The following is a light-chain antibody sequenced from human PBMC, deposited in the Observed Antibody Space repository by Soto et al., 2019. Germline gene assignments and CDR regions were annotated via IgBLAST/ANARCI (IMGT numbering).Light chain of an antibody. CDR2: WAY. CDR3: QQYFSIPIT. V-gene: IGKV4-1*01. J-gene: IGKJ5*01. Sequence: DIVMTQSPDALAVSLGERATINCKSSQSVLYSSNNNNYLAWYQQKPGQPPKLLIYWAYTRESGVPDRFSGSGSGTDFTLTISSLQAEDVAVYYCQQYFSIPITFGQGTRLEIK. CDR1: QSVLYSSNNNNY.